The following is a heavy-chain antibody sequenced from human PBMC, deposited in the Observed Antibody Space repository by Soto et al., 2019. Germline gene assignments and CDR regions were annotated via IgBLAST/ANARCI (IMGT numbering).Heavy chain of an antibody. Sequence: EVQLLESGGGLVQPGGSLTLSCAASGFTFSSYAMSWVRQAPGQGLEWVSAISGSGGSTYYADSVKGRFTISRDKSKNTLYRQMNSLRSEDTAVYYCAKEGEYSSGWDNFDYWGQGTLVTVSS. D-gene: IGHD6-19*01. V-gene: IGHV3-23*01. CDR3: AKEGEYSSGWDNFDY. CDR1: GFTFSSYA. J-gene: IGHJ4*02. CDR2: ISGSGGST.